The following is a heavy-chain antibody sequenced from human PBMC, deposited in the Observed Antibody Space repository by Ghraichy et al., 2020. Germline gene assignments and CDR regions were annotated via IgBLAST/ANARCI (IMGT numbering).Heavy chain of an antibody. CDR2: INNGGGT. J-gene: IGHJ3*01. CDR1: GGSISSHY. V-gene: IGHV4-59*11. Sequence: GSLRLSCTVSGGSISSHYWNWIRQPPGKGLEYIGYINNGGGTKHNPSLKSRVTISLDTSKNQVSLRLGSVTAADTAVYYCARGSFYDDAFDFWGHGTVVTVSS. CDR3: ARGSFYDDAFDF. D-gene: IGHD2-15*01.